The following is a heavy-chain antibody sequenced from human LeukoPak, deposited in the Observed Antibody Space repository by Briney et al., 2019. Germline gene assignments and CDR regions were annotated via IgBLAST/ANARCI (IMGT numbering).Heavy chain of an antibody. CDR3: ARTTRILWFGELRADAFDI. CDR2: IKQDGSEK. D-gene: IGHD3-10*01. J-gene: IGHJ3*02. CDR1: GFTFSSYW. V-gene: IGHV3-7*03. Sequence: GGSLRLSCAASGFTFSSYWMSWVRQAPGKGLEWVANIKQDGSEKYYVDSVKGQFTISRDNAKNSLYLQMNSLRAEDTAVYYCARTTRILWFGELRADAFDIWGQGTMVTVSS.